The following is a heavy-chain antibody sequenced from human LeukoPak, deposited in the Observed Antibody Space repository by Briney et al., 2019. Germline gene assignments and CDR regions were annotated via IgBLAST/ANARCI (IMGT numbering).Heavy chain of an antibody. CDR2: ISSSSSTI. CDR1: GFTFSSYS. J-gene: IGHJ3*02. CDR3: ARDGTYSSSDAFDI. D-gene: IGHD6-13*01. V-gene: IGHV3-48*04. Sequence: GGSLRLSCAASGFTFSSYSMNWVRQAPGKGLEWVSYISSSSSTIYYADSVKGRFTISRDNAKNSLYLQMNSLKTEDTAVYYCARDGTYSSSDAFDIWGQGTMVTVSS.